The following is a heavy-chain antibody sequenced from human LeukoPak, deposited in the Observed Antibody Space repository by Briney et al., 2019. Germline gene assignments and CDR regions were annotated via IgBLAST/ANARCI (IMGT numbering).Heavy chain of an antibody. J-gene: IGHJ4*02. Sequence: TGGPLRLSCTASGFTFITYPMNSVRQAPGKGMERISYINVGSRLIYYADSVKGRFTISRDNVKNSLFLQINSLTVEDTAVYYCARIRRKEFDKWGQGTVVTVSS. V-gene: IGHV3-48*01. CDR2: INVGSRLI. CDR1: GFTFITYP. D-gene: IGHD3-10*01. CDR3: ARIRRKEFDK.